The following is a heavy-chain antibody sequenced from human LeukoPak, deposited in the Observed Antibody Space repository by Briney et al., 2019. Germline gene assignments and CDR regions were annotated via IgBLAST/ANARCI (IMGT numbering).Heavy chain of an antibody. CDR3: ARAEYFDL. V-gene: IGHV3-13*04. CDR1: GFTFSSYD. Sequence: GGSLRLSCAASGFTFSSYDMHWVRQAPGKGLEWISAIGSAGDTYYPGSVKGRFTISRENAKNSLYLQLNSLRDGDTAVYYCARAEYFDLWGRGTLVTVSS. J-gene: IGHJ2*01. CDR2: IGSAGDT.